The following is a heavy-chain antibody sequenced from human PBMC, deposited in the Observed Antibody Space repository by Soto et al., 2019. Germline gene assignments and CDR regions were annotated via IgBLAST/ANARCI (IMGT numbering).Heavy chain of an antibody. V-gene: IGHV4-59*04. CDR2: IYYSGST. J-gene: IGHJ4*02. CDR1: GGSISSYY. Sequence: PSETLSLTCTVSGGSISSYYWSWIRQPPGKGLEWIGNIYYSGSTYYNPSLKSRVTIYVDTSKNQFSLKLSSVTAADTAVYYCASLSGDYVSYWGQGTLVTVSS. D-gene: IGHD3-16*01. CDR3: ASLSGDYVSY.